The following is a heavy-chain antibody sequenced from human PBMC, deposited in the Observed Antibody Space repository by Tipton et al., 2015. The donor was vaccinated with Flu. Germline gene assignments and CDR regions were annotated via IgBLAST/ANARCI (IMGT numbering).Heavy chain of an antibody. J-gene: IGHJ3*02. CDR1: GFTFSGHW. CDR2: TNTDGSTT. V-gene: IGHV3-74*01. Sequence: GSLRLSCAASGFTFSGHWMHWVRQVPGKGLVWVSRTNTDGSTTDYADSVEGRFTISRDNARNTVDLQMNSLRDEDTTIYFCARQSRYYESSASLTIDMWGQGTMVTVSS. CDR3: ARQSRYYESSASLTIDM. D-gene: IGHD3-16*01.